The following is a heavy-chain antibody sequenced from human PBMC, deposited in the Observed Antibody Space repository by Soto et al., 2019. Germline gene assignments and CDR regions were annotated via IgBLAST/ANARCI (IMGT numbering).Heavy chain of an antibody. CDR1: GFTFSSYS. CDR2: ISSSSSYI. V-gene: IGHV3-21*01. D-gene: IGHD4-17*01. Sequence: EVQLVESGGGLVKPGGSLRLSCAASGFTFSSYSMNWVRQAPGKGLEWVSSISSSSSYIYYADSVKGRFTISRDNAKNSLYLQMNSLRAEDTAVYYCAREQIMTTNAFDIWGQGTMVTVSS. CDR3: AREQIMTTNAFDI. J-gene: IGHJ3*02.